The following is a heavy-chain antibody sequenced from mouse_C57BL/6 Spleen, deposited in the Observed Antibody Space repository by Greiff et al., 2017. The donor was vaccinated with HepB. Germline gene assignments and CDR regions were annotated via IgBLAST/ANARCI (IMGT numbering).Heavy chain of an antibody. CDR3: TSLGRWVYFDY. Sequence: EVHLVASGGGLVQPGGSMKLSCAASGFTFSDAWMDWVRQSPEKGLEWVAEIRNKANNHATYYAESVKGRFTISRDDSKSSVYLQMNSLRAEDTGIYYCTSLGRWVYFDYWGQGTTLTVSS. CDR2: IRNKANNHAT. J-gene: IGHJ2*01. CDR1: GFTFSDAW. D-gene: IGHD4-1*01. V-gene: IGHV6-6*01.